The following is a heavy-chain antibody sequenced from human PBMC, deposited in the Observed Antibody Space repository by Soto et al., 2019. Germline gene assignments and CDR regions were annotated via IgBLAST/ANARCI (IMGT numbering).Heavy chain of an antibody. Sequence: EASVKVSCKASGGTFSSYAISWVLQAPGQGLEWMGGIIPIFGTANYAQKFQGRVTITADESTSTAYMELSSLRSEDTAVYYCAREGLIAVAGSGLGYYGMDVWGQGTTVTVSS. CDR2: IIPIFGTA. J-gene: IGHJ6*02. D-gene: IGHD6-19*01. CDR3: AREGLIAVAGSGLGYYGMDV. CDR1: GGTFSSYA. V-gene: IGHV1-69*13.